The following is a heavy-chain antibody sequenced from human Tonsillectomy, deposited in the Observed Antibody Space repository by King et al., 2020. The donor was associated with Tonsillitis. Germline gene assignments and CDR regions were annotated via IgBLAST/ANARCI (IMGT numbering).Heavy chain of an antibody. J-gene: IGHJ4*02. D-gene: IGHD6-19*01. V-gene: IGHV3-33*05. CDR2: ISYDGSHK. CDR1: GFTFSTYG. Sequence: VQLVESGGGVVQPGRSLRLSCAASGFTFSTYGMHWVRQAPGKGLEWVAIISYDGSHKYYADSVKGRFTISRDNSKNTLYLQINSLRAEDTAVYYCARDPSSGLYFDYWGQGTLVTVSS. CDR3: ARDPSSGLYFDY.